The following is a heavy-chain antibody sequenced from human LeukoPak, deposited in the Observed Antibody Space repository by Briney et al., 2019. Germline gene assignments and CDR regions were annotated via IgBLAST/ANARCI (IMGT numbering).Heavy chain of an antibody. D-gene: IGHD3-22*01. CDR1: GFTFSDYY. CDR3: ARHSYGYYDSSGYSHFDY. Sequence: GGSLRLSCAASGFTFSDYYMSWIRQAPGKGLEWVSYISSSGSTIYYADSVKGRFTISRDNAKNSLYLQMNSLRAEDTAVYYCARHSYGYYDSSGYSHFDYWGQGTLVTVSS. V-gene: IGHV3-11*01. CDR2: ISSSGSTI. J-gene: IGHJ4*02.